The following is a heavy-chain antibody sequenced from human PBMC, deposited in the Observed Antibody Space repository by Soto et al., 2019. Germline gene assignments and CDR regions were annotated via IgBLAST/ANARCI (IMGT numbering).Heavy chain of an antibody. CDR2: IIPIFGTA. CDR3: ARAVRSSSKHYYYYYGMDV. V-gene: IGHV1-69*06. J-gene: IGHJ6*02. D-gene: IGHD6-6*01. CDR1: GGTFSSYA. Sequence: ASVKVSCKASGGTFSSYAISWVRQAPGQGLEWMGGIIPIFGTANYAQKFQGRVTITADKSTSTAYMELSSLRPEDTAVYYCARAVRSSSKHYYYYYGMDVWGQGTTFTVS.